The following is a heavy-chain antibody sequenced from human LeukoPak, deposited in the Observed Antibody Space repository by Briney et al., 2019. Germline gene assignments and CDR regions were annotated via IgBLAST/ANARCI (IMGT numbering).Heavy chain of an antibody. CDR1: GFTFSDYY. J-gene: IGHJ4*02. V-gene: IGHV3-11*06. Sequence: PGGSLRLSCAASGFTFSDYYMTWIRQAPGKGLEWVSYIGSSISHTNYADSVKGRFSISRDNAKNSLYLQMNRLRAEDTAVYYCALRRSSWSFDYWGQGTLVTVSS. CDR2: IGSSISHT. D-gene: IGHD6-13*01. CDR3: ALRRSSWSFDY.